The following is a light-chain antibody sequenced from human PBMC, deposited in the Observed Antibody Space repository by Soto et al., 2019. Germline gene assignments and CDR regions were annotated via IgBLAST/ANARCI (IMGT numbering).Light chain of an antibody. CDR2: AAS. CDR3: QQYYSRPHT. CDR1: QVISTS. J-gene: IGKJ4*01. V-gene: IGKV1-9*01. Sequence: DIQLTQDPSFLSPSIGESVTLTCRASQVISTSVDWYQVKPGTAPKLLSYAASTLETGVPSRFSATVSGTEFTLTSSSLQSEDVAVYYCQQYYSRPHTFGEGTKVEIK.